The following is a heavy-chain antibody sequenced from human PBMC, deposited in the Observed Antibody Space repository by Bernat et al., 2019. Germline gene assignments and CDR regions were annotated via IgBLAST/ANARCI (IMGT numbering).Heavy chain of an antibody. J-gene: IGHJ3*02. CDR3: ARVHSSSCYLDAFDI. V-gene: IGHV3-30*01. CDR2: ITYDGSNK. D-gene: IGHD6-13*01. CDR1: GFTFSSYA. Sequence: QVQLVESGGGVVQPGRSLRLSCAASGFTFSSYAMHWVRQAPGKGLEWVAVITYDGSNKYYADSVKGRFTISRDNSKNTLYLQMNSLRAEDTAVYYCARVHSSSCYLDAFDIWGQGTMVTVSS.